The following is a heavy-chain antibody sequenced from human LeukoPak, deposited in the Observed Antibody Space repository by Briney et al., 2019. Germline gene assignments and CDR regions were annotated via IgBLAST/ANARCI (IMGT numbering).Heavy chain of an antibody. J-gene: IGHJ6*02. Sequence: PGRSLRLSCAASGFTFSSFGMHWVRQAPGKGLEWLAVISYDGSNKYYADSVKGRFTISRDNSKNTLDLQMNSLRAEDTAVYYCTRDRSSGWPRLQGMDVWGQGTTVTVSS. CDR2: ISYDGSNK. CDR3: TRDRSSGWPRLQGMDV. D-gene: IGHD3-22*01. CDR1: GFTFSSFG. V-gene: IGHV3-30*03.